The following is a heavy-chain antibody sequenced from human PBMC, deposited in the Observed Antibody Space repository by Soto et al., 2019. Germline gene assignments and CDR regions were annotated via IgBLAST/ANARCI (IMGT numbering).Heavy chain of an antibody. J-gene: IGHJ6*02. Sequence: PGGSLRLSCAASGFTFSSYEMNWVRQAPGKGLEWVSYISSSGSTIYYADSVKGRFTISRDNAKNSLYLQMNSLRAEDTAVYYWARDSESFRQLTDYYYYGMDVWGQGTMVTVSS. V-gene: IGHV3-48*03. CDR3: ARDSESFRQLTDYYYYGMDV. D-gene: IGHD6-13*01. CDR2: ISSSGSTI. CDR1: GFTFSSYE.